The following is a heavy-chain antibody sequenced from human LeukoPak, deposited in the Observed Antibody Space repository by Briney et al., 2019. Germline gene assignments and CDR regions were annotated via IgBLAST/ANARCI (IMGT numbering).Heavy chain of an antibody. CDR1: GFTFDDYA. Sequence: GGSLRLSCAASGFTFDDYAMHWVRQAPGKGLEWVSGISWNSGSIGYADSVKGRFTISRDNAKNSLYLQMNSLRAEDTALYYCAKDISIAAAGTSINGAFDIWGQGTMVTVSS. J-gene: IGHJ3*02. D-gene: IGHD6-13*01. CDR2: ISWNSGSI. CDR3: AKDISIAAAGTSINGAFDI. V-gene: IGHV3-9*01.